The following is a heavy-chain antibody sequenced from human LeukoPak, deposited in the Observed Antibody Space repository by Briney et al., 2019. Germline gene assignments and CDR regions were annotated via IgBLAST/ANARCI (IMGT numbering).Heavy chain of an antibody. CDR3: ARGRIYYDSTGYGY. Sequence: SETLSLTCTVSGGSISNYYWSWFRQPPGKGLEWIGYIYYSGSTNYNPSPKSRVTISVDTSKNQFSLKLSSVTAADTAVYYCARGRIYYDSTGYGYWGQGTLVTVSS. D-gene: IGHD3-22*01. V-gene: IGHV4-59*01. CDR2: IYYSGST. CDR1: GGSISNYY. J-gene: IGHJ4*02.